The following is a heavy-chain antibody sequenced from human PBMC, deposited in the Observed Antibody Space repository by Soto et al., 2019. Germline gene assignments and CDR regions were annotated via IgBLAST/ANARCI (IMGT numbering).Heavy chain of an antibody. CDR2: INYGGTT. V-gene: IGHV4-39*01. CDR3: WRPPVSFSCSVDQ. Sequence: QLQLQESGPALVKTSETLSLTCTVSGDSFSSDSYYWGWIRQPPGKTLEWIGSINYGGTTYYNPSLKVRGTISIDTSRTQFSLSLASVTAADTYFYFCWRPPVSFSCSVDQWGQGTLVTVSP. J-gene: IGHJ4*02. D-gene: IGHD6-25*01. CDR1: GDSFSSDSYY.